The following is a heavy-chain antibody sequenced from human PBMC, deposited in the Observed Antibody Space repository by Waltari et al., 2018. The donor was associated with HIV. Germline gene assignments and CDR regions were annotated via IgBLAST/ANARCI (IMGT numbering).Heavy chain of an antibody. CDR2: INHSGST. CDR1: GGSFSGYY. V-gene: IGHV4-34*01. D-gene: IGHD3-9*01. CDR3: ARGFHYDILTGSAFDI. J-gene: IGHJ3*02. Sequence: QVQLQQWGAGLLKPSETLSLTCAVYGGSFSGYYWSWIRQPPGKGLEWIGEINHSGSTNYNPSLKSRVTISVDTSKNQFSLKLSSVTAADTAVYYCARGFHYDILTGSAFDIWGQGTMVTVSS.